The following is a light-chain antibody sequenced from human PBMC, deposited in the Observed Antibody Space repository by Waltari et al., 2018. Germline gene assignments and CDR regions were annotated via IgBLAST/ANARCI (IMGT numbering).Light chain of an antibody. CDR2: DVS. CDR1: SNDVGCYNS. J-gene: IGLJ2*01. Sequence: QSALTQPASVSGSSGQPVTIFCAGTSNDVGCYNSVSWYQEHQGQAPRVIIYDVSDLLSGVAARFSGSRSGNTASLTISGLQAEDEADYYCSSQSSNDVVLFGGGTKLTVL. V-gene: IGLV2-14*01. CDR3: SSQSSNDVVL.